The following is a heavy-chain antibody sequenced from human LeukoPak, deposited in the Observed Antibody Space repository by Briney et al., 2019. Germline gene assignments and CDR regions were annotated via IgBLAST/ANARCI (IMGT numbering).Heavy chain of an antibody. CDR3: ARRLAVVTQETDY. CDR1: GGSISSSSYY. J-gene: IGHJ4*02. CDR2: IYYSGST. V-gene: IGHV4-39*01. D-gene: IGHD4-23*01. Sequence: PSETLSLTCTVSGGSISSSSYYWGWIRQPPGKGLEWIGSIYYSGSTYYNPSLKSRITISVDTSKNQFSLKLSSVTAADTAVYYCARRLAVVTQETDYWGQGTLVTVSS.